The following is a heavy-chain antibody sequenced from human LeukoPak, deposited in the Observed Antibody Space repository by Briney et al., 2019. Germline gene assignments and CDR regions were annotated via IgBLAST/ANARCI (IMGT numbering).Heavy chain of an antibody. J-gene: IGHJ5*02. D-gene: IGHD4-17*01. V-gene: IGHV3-53*01. CDR2: IHTSGNT. CDR3: IVFGDSNH. Sequence: GGSLRLSCAASGLTGSHNYVSWVRQAPGKGLEWVSAIHTSGNTCYADSVKGRFTISRDTSKNTLYLQINSLRVEDTAVYYCIVFGDSNHWGQGTLVTVSS. CDR1: GLTGSHNY.